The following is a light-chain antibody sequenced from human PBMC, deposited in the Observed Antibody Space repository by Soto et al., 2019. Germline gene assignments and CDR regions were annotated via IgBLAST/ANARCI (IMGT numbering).Light chain of an antibody. Sequence: QSVLTQPPSVSGAPGQRVTISCTGSSSNIGAGYDVHWYQQLPGAVPKLVIFGNRNRPSGVPERFSGSKSGTSASLAITGLQAEDEADYYCQAYDYSLTASVFGGGTKVTVL. CDR1: SSNIGAGYD. CDR2: GNR. V-gene: IGLV1-40*01. CDR3: QAYDYSLTASV. J-gene: IGLJ3*02.